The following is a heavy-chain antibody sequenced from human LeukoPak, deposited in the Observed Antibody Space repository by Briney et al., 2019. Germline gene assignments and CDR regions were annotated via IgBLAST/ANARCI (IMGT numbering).Heavy chain of an antibody. CDR3: ARLPAATPGYTVED. D-gene: IGHD2-15*01. V-gene: IGHV1-2*02. CDR1: GYTFTGYY. CDR2: INPNSGGT. Sequence: ASVKVSCKASGYTFTGYYMHWVRQAPGQGLEWMGWINPNSGGTNYAQKFQGRVTMTGDTSISTAYMELSRLRSDDTAVYYCARLPAATPGYTVEDWGQGTLVTVPS. J-gene: IGHJ4*02.